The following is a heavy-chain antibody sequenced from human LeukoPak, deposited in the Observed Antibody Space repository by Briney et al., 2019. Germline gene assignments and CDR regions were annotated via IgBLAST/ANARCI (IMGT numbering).Heavy chain of an antibody. J-gene: IGHJ6*02. D-gene: IGHD6-13*01. CDR3: ARDPYSSTWSYGMDI. CDR2: ISSSSSNI. CDR1: GLTFNTYS. Sequence: GGSLRLSCVASGLTFNTYSMNWVRQAPGKGLEWVSSISSSSSNIYYADSVKGRVTISRDNAKNSLYLQMNSLRVEDTAVYYCARDPYSSTWSYGMDIWGQGTTVTVSS. V-gene: IGHV3-21*01.